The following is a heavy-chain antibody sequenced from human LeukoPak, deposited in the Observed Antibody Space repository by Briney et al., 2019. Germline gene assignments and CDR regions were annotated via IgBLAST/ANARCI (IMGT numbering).Heavy chain of an antibody. J-gene: IGHJ4*02. CDR3: ARPAHYYDSSGYYRGAYDY. Sequence: GASVKVSCKASGYTFTGYYMHWVRQAPGQGLEWMGWINPNSGGTNYAQKFQGRVTMTRDTSISTAYMELSRLRSDDTAVYYCARPAHYYDSSGYYRGAYDYWGQGTLVTVSS. D-gene: IGHD3-22*01. CDR1: GYTFTGYY. V-gene: IGHV1-2*02. CDR2: INPNSGGT.